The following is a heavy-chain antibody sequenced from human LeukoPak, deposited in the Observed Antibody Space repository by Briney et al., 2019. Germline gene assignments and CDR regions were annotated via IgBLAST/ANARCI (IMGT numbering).Heavy chain of an antibody. D-gene: IGHD3-10*01. Sequence: SETLSLTCAVSGHSISSGFYWGWIRQPPGKRLEWVATVFHTGSTYYNPSLKSQVTISLDTSTNKFSLKLSSATAADTAVYYCARGRSIGEFDYWGQGTLVTVSS. CDR3: ARGRSIGEFDY. J-gene: IGHJ4*02. CDR2: VFHTGST. V-gene: IGHV4-38-2*01. CDR1: GHSISSGFY.